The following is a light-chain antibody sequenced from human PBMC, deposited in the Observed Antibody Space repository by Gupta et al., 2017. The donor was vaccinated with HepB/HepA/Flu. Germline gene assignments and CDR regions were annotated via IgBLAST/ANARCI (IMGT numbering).Light chain of an antibody. CDR2: AAS. J-gene: IGKJ4*01. CDR1: QDISNY. CDR3: QQYDNLPLT. Sequence: DIQMTQSPSSLSASVGDRVTITCQASQDISNYLNWYQQKPGKAPKLLIYAASNLETGVPSRFSGSGSGTDFTLTISSLQPEDIATYYCQQYDNLPLTFGGGTKVEIK. V-gene: IGKV1-33*01.